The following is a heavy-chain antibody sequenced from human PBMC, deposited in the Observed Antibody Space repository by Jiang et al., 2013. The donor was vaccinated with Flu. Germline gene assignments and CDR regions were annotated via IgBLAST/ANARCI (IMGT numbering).Heavy chain of an antibody. CDR3: ARYTVTTYYNWFDP. D-gene: IGHD4-17*01. V-gene: IGHV3-7*03. Sequence: QLLESGGGLVQPGGSLRLSCAASGFTFSSYWMSWVRQAPGKGLEWVANIKQDGSEKYYVDSVKGRFTISRDNAKNSLYLQMNSLRAEDTAVYYCARYTVTTYYNWFDPWGQGTLVTVSS. CDR2: IKQDGSEK. J-gene: IGHJ5*02. CDR1: GFTFSSYW.